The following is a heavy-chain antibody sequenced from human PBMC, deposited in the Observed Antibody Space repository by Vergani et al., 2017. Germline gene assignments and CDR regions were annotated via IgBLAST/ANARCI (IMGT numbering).Heavy chain of an antibody. V-gene: IGHV4-30-4*08. J-gene: IGHJ3*02. CDR1: GGSISSGDYY. D-gene: IGHD2-2*01. Sequence: QVQLQESGPGLVKPSQTLSLTCTVSGGSISSGDYYWSWIRQPPGKGLEWIGEINHSGSTNYNPSLKSRVTISVDTSKNQFSLKLSSVTAADTAVYYCAREIHYCSSTSCYKAAFDIWGQGTMVTVSS. CDR2: INHSGST. CDR3: AREIHYCSSTSCYKAAFDI.